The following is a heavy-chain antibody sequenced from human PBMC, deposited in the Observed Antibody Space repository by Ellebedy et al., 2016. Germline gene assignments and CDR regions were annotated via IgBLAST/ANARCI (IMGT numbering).Heavy chain of an antibody. Sequence: GESLKISXKGSGYSFTSYWIGWVRQMPGKDLEWMGIIYPGDSDTRYSPSFQGQVTISADKSISTAYLQWSSLKASDTAMYYCARRVMTGDIVVVTGPPDYWGQGTLVTVSS. V-gene: IGHV5-51*01. J-gene: IGHJ4*02. CDR3: ARRVMTGDIVVVTGPPDY. CDR2: IYPGDSDT. CDR1: GYSFTSYW. D-gene: IGHD2-21*02.